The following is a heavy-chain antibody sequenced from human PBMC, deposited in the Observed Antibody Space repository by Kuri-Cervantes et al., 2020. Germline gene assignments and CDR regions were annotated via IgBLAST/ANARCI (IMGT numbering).Heavy chain of an antibody. D-gene: IGHD5-12*01. CDR2: FDPEDGET. V-gene: IGHV1-24*01. CDR1: GYTFTSYY. J-gene: IGHJ4*02. CDR3: ATGYSGYDGEGYYFDY. Sequence: ASVKVSCKASGYTFTSYYMHWVRQAPGQGLEWMGGFDPEDGETIYAQKFQGRVTMTEDTSTDTAYMELSSLRSEDTAVYYCATGYSGYDGEGYYFDYWGQGTLVTVSS.